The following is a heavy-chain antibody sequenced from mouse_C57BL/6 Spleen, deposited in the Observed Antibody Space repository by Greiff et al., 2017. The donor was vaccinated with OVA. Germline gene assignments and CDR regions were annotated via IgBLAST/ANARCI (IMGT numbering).Heavy chain of an antibody. CDR2: IDPSASYT. D-gene: IGHD1-1*01. Sequence: QVQLQQPGAELVMPGASVKLSCKASGYTFTSYWMHWVKQRPGQGLEWIGEIDPSASYTNYNQKFKGKSTLAVDKSSSTAYMQLSSLTSEDSAVYYCTSDITTVDADDWGQGTTLTVSS. CDR3: TSDITTVDADD. V-gene: IGHV1-69*01. J-gene: IGHJ2*01. CDR1: GYTFTSYW.